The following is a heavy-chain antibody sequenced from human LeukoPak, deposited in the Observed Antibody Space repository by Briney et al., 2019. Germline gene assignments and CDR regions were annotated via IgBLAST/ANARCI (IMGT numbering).Heavy chain of an antibody. Sequence: PGGSLRLSCAASRFTFSSYSMNWVRQAPGKGLEWVSAISGSGGSTYYADSAKGRFTISRDNSKNTLYLQMNSLRAEDTAVYYCAKGGYSNGRYYYYYMAVWGEGTTVTVSS. CDR2: ISGSGGST. J-gene: IGHJ6*03. D-gene: IGHD5-18*01. CDR1: RFTFSSYS. V-gene: IGHV3-23*01. CDR3: AKGGYSNGRYYYYYMAV.